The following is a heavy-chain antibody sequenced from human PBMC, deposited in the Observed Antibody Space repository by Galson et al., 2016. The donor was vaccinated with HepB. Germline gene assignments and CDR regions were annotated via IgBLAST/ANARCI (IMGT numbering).Heavy chain of an antibody. Sequence: PALVKPTQTLTLTCTFSGFSLGTSGMCVSWIRQPPGTALEWLALIDWDDDKYYSTSLKTRLTISKDTSKNQVVLRMTNMDPVDTATYYCVRSLYSGSYSAFDYWGQGNLVTVSS. V-gene: IGHV2-70*01. CDR2: IDWDDDK. J-gene: IGHJ4*02. CDR1: GFSLGTSGMC. D-gene: IGHD1-26*01. CDR3: VRSLYSGSYSAFDY.